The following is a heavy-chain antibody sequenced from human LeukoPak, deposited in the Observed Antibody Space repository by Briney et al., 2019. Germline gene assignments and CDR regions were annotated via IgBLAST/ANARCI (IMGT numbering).Heavy chain of an antibody. CDR2: ISPTGFST. CDR3: ARGSRSGVVERDALDI. V-gene: IGHV3-23*01. CDR1: GFTFSSYA. J-gene: IGHJ3*02. D-gene: IGHD3-3*01. Sequence: GGSLRLSCAASGFTFSSYAMNWVRQAPGKGLEWVSSISPTGFSTYYADSVKGRFTISRDNSKNTLYLEMHSLRVEDTAVYYCARGSRSGVVERDALDIWGQGTMVTVSS.